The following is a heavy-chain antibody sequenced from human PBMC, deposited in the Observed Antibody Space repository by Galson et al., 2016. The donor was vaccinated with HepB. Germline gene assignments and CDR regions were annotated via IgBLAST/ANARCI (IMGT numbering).Heavy chain of an antibody. CDR2: VSDSGDS. Sequence: SETLSLTCTVSGGSIINNYYWAWIRQPPGKGPEWIGTVSDSGDSFINPSLKSRVAISIDTSKNQFSLKLTSVTAADTTVYSCARHITFNYGGGTYFTAHLDSWGRGILVTVSS. D-gene: IGHD3-10*01. V-gene: IGHV4-39*01. J-gene: IGHJ4*02. CDR1: GGSIINNYY. CDR3: ARHITFNYGGGTYFTAHLDS.